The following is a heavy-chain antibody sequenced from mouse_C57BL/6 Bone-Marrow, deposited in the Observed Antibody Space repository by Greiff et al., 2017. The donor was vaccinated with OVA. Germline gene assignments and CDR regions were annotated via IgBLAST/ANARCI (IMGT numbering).Heavy chain of an antibody. CDR1: GFTFSDYY. CDR3: ARDWRGYYAMDY. V-gene: IGHV5-16*01. Sequence: EVKVVESEGGLVQPGSSMKLSCTASGFTFSDYYMAWVRQVPEKGLEWVANINYDGSSTYYLDSLKSRFIISRDNAKNILYLQMSSLKSEDTATYYCARDWRGYYAMDYWGQGTSVTVSS. CDR2: INYDGSST. J-gene: IGHJ4*01.